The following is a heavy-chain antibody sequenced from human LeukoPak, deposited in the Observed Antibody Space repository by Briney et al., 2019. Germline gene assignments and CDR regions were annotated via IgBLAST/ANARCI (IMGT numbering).Heavy chain of an antibody. Sequence: GGSRRLSCAASGFTFSSYAMHWVRQAPGKGLEWVAVISYDGSNKYYADSVKGRFTISRDNSKNTLYLQMNSLRAEDTAVYYCAKDLKDEVLLWFGDGRGPKNWGQGTLVTVSS. CDR3: AKDLKDEVLLWFGDGRGPKN. V-gene: IGHV3-30-3*01. CDR2: ISYDGSNK. CDR1: GFTFSSYA. J-gene: IGHJ4*02. D-gene: IGHD3-10*01.